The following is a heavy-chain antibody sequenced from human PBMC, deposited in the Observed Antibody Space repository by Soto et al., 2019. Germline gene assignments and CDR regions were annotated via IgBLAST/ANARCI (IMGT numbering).Heavy chain of an antibody. D-gene: IGHD3-16*02. CDR3: ATEPTPHPSVSGTYRYYFDY. J-gene: IGHJ4*02. CDR1: GFTFSSYA. CDR2: ISYDGSNK. Sequence: GGSLRLSCAASGFTFSSYAMHWVRQAPGKGLEWVAVISYDGSNKYYADSVKGRFTISRDNSKNTLYLQMNSLRAEDTAVYYCATEPTPHPSVSGTYRYYFDYWGQGTLVTVSS. V-gene: IGHV3-30-3*01.